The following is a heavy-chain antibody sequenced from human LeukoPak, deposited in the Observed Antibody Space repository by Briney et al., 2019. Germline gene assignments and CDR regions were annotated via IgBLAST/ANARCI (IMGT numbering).Heavy chain of an antibody. CDR1: GFTFSSYS. J-gene: IGHJ4*02. Sequence: PGGSLRLSCAASGFTFSSYSTNWVRQAPGKGLEWVSSISSSSSYIYYADSVKGRFTISRDNAKNSLYLQMNSLRAEDTAVYYCAREGFYYDSSGYYYNYWGQGTLVTVSS. D-gene: IGHD3-22*01. V-gene: IGHV3-21*01. CDR2: ISSSSSYI. CDR3: AREGFYYDSSGYYYNY.